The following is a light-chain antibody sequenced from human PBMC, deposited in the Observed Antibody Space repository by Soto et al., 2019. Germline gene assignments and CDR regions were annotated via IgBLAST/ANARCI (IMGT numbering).Light chain of an antibody. J-gene: IGLJ1*01. CDR3: SSYTDTNTYV. CDR2: EAT. Sequence: QSVLAQPASGSGSPGQSITISCTGTSRDVENYRIISWYQHQPGKVPKVVIFEATKRPSGVSTRFSGSKSGNTASLTISGLQAEDEADYYCSSYTDTNTYVFGSGTKVTVL. CDR1: SRDVENYRI. V-gene: IGLV2-23*01.